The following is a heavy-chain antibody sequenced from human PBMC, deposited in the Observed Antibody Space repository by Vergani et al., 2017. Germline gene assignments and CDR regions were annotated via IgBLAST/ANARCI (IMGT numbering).Heavy chain of an antibody. CDR2: IYHSGST. Sequence: QLQLQESGSGLVKPSQTLSLTCAVSGGSISSGGYSWSWIRQPPGKGLEWIGYIYHSGSTYYNPSLKSRVTISVDRSKNQFSLKLSSVTAADTAVYYCARERKDGYSKSDAFDIWGQGTMVTVSS. D-gene: IGHD5-18*01. V-gene: IGHV4-30-2*01. CDR1: GGSISSGGYS. CDR3: ARERKDGYSKSDAFDI. J-gene: IGHJ3*02.